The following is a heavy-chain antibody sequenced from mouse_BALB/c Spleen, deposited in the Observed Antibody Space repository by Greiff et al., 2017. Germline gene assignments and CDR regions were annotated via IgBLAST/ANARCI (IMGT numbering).Heavy chain of an antibody. Sequence: EVQGVESGAGLVQPGGSRKLSCAASGFTFSSFGMHWVRQAPEKGLEWVAYISSGSSTIYYADTVKGRFTISRDNPKNTLFLQMTSLRSEDTAMYYCARGYEAGSRFDYWGQGTTLTVSS. CDR3: ARGYEAGSRFDY. V-gene: IGHV5-17*02. J-gene: IGHJ2*01. D-gene: IGHD6-1*01. CDR1: GFTFSSFG. CDR2: ISSGSSTI.